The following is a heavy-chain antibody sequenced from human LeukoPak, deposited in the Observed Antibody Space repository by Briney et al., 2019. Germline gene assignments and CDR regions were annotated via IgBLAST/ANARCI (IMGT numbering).Heavy chain of an antibody. Sequence: GGSLRLSCAASGFTFSDYYMSWVRQAPGKGLEWVGFIRSKASGGTTEYAASVKGRFTTSSDDSKSCAYLQMNSLKTEDTAVYYCTRDDSGGYYLNWGQGTLVTVSS. CDR1: GFTFSDYY. D-gene: IGHD3-22*01. CDR2: IRSKASGGTT. J-gene: IGHJ4*02. CDR3: TRDDSGGYYLN. V-gene: IGHV3-49*04.